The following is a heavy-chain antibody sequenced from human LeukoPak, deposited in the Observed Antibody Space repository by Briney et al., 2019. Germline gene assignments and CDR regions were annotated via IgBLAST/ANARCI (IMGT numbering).Heavy chain of an antibody. J-gene: IGHJ4*02. CDR3: AKSRSGSYIYDLDY. Sequence: PGGSLRLSCAASGFTFSNYGMIWVRQAPGKGLEWVSIISYNGGTTLYADSVRGRFTISRDNSKNTLFLQMNSLRAEDTAIYYCAKSRSGSYIYDLDYWGQGTLVTVSS. CDR2: ISYNGGTT. V-gene: IGHV3-23*01. CDR1: GFTFSNYG. D-gene: IGHD1-26*01.